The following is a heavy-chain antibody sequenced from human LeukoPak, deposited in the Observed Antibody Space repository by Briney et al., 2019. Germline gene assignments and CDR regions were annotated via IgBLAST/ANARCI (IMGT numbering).Heavy chain of an antibody. V-gene: IGHV4-59*10. Sequence: SETLSLTCSGYGGSIWSSYWSWIRQPAGKGLEWIGRIYTSGGTYYNPSLKSRITMSVDTSKNQFSLRLRSVTAADTAVYYCVRYTDIFTGYSSINWFDPWGQGTLVTVSS. CDR2: IYTSGGT. D-gene: IGHD3-9*01. J-gene: IGHJ5*02. CDR1: GGSIWSSY. CDR3: VRYTDIFTGYSSINWFDP.